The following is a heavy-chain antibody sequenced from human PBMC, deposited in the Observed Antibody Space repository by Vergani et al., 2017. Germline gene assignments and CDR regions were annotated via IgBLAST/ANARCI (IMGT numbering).Heavy chain of an antibody. D-gene: IGHD2-15*01. J-gene: IGHJ4*02. CDR3: ARRVGRGGDFDY. Sequence: EVPLVQSGAEVKKPGESLRISCTGSGYIFTSYWINWVRQMPGKGLEWMGRIDPSDSYTNYSPSFQGHVTISADKSISTAYLHGSSLKASDTAMYYCARRVGRGGDFDYWGQGTLVTGSS. CDR2: IDPSDSYT. CDR1: GYIFTSYW. V-gene: IGHV5-10-1*03.